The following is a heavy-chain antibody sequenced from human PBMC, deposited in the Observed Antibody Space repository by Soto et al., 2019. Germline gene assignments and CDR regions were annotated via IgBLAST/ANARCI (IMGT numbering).Heavy chain of an antibody. CDR2: VSHTGNT. CDR3: ARNRYGGYDFDY. V-gene: IGHV4-4*02. Sequence: SETLSLTCAVSSGSITSSNWWSWVRQPPGKGLEWIGEVSHTGNTNYIPSLKSRVTISVDKSRDQFSLRLSSVTAADTAVYYCARNRYGGYDFDYWGQGTLVTVSS. D-gene: IGHD5-12*01. J-gene: IGHJ4*02. CDR1: SGSITSSNW.